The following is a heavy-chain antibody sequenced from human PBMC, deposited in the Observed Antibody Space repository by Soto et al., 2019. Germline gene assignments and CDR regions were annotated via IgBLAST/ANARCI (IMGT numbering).Heavy chain of an antibody. CDR1: GFTFSSYG. CDR2: IWYDGSNK. J-gene: IGHJ6*02. CDR3: AASPIDYYYYGMDV. V-gene: IGHV3-33*01. Sequence: QVQLVESGGGVVQPGRSLRLSCAASGFTFSSYGMHWVRQAPGKGLGWVAVIWYDGSNKYYADSVKGRFTIPRDNSKNTLYLQMNSLRAEDTAVYYCAASPIDYYYYGMDVWGQGTTVTVSS.